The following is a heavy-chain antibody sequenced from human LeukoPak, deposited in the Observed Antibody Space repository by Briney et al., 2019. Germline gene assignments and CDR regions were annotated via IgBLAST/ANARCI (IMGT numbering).Heavy chain of an antibody. J-gene: IGHJ4*02. D-gene: IGHD3-3*01. CDR2: ISYDGSNK. Sequence: HTGGSLRLSCAASGFTFSSYGMHWVRQAPGKGLEWVAVISYDGSNKYYADSVKGRFTISRDNSKNTLYLQMNSLRAEDTAVYYCAKDPGTPFWSGYYTDYYFDYWGQGTLVTVSS. V-gene: IGHV3-30*18. CDR3: AKDPGTPFWSGYYTDYYFDY. CDR1: GFTFSSYG.